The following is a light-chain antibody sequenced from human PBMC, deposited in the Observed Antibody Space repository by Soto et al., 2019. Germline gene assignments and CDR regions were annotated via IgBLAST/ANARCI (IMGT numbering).Light chain of an antibody. V-gene: IGLV2-14*01. CDR3: SSYTSSSTRV. Sequence: SVLTRAASVSGSAGRSITISCTGTSSDVGGYNYVSWYQQHPGKAPKLMIYDVSNRPSGVSNRFSGSKSGDTASLTISGLQAEDEADYYCSSYTSSSTRVFGTGTKVTVL. J-gene: IGLJ1*01. CDR1: SSDVGGYNY. CDR2: DVS.